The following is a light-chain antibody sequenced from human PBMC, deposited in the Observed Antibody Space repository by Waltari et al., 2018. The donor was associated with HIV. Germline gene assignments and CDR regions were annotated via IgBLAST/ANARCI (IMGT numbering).Light chain of an antibody. CDR3: SSYAGSKVL. CDR2: EVT. J-gene: IGLJ2*01. CDR1: SSDVGAYNY. V-gene: IGLV2-8*01. Sequence: QSALPQPPSASGSPGQSVTISCPGTSSDVGAYNYVSWYQQYPGKAPKLMIYEVTKRPSGVPDRFSGSKSGNTASLTVSGLQAEDEADYYCSSYAGSKVLFGGGTELTVL.